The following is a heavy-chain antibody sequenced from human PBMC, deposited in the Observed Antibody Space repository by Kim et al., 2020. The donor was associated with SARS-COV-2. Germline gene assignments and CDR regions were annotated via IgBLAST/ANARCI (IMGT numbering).Heavy chain of an antibody. CDR2: TYYRSKWSN. D-gene: IGHD6-13*01. CDR3: ARERVAAAGRVFDY. J-gene: IGHJ4*02. Sequence: SQTLLLTCAISGDSVSSNSAVWNWIRQFPSRGLEWLGRTYYRSKWSNDYAVSVKSRITINPDTSKNQFSLQLNSVTPEDTAVYYCARERVAAAGRVFDYWGQGTLVTVSS. V-gene: IGHV6-1*01. CDR1: GDSVSSNSAV.